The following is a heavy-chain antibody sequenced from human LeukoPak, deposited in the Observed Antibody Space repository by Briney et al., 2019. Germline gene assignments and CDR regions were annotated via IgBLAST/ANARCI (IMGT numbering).Heavy chain of an antibody. CDR1: GYTFTGYY. CDR3: ARGSGYYYPLDY. Sequence: GASVKVSCKASGYTFTGYYMHWVRQAPGQGLEWMGRINPNSGGTNYAQKFQGRVTITTDESTSTAYMELSSLRSEDTAVYYCARGSGYYYPLDYWGQGTLVTVSS. D-gene: IGHD3-22*01. J-gene: IGHJ4*02. V-gene: IGHV1-2*06. CDR2: INPNSGGT.